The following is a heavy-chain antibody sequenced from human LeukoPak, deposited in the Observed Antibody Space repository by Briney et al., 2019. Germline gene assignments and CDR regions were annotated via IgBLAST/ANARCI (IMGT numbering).Heavy chain of an antibody. V-gene: IGHV3-33*01. D-gene: IGHD5-18*01. CDR3: ASFPQYSYEDFDY. CDR2: IWYEGSNK. Sequence: QAGGSLRLSCAASGFTFSSYGMRWVRQAPGKGLEWGAVIWYEGSNKYYAESVKGRFTISRDNSKNTLYLQMNSLRAEDTAVYYCASFPQYSYEDFDYWGQGTLVTVSS. CDR1: GFTFSSYG. J-gene: IGHJ4*02.